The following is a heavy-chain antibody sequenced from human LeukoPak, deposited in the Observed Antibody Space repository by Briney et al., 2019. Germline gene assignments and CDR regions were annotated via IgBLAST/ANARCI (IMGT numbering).Heavy chain of an antibody. CDR2: IYYSGST. CDR3: ARGYGELDY. J-gene: IGHJ4*02. V-gene: IGHV4-34*01. Sequence: PSETLSLTCAVYGGSFSGYYWSWIRQPPGKGLEWIGSIYYSGSTYYNPSLKSRVTISVDTSKNQFSLKLSSVTAADTAVYYCARGYGELDYWGQGTLVTVSS. D-gene: IGHD2-8*01. CDR1: GGSFSGYY.